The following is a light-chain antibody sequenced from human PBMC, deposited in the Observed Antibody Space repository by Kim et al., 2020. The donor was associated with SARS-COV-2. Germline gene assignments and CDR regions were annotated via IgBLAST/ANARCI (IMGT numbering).Light chain of an antibody. V-gene: IGLV2-11*01. CDR3: CSYAGIYTWV. Sequence: GQSVTISCTGTSSDVGGYNSVSWYQHHPGKAPKVIIYYVNKRPSGVPDRFTGSKSGNTASLTISGLQAEDEADYYCCSYAGIYTWVFGGGTQLTVL. CDR2: YVN. J-gene: IGLJ3*02. CDR1: SSDVGGYNS.